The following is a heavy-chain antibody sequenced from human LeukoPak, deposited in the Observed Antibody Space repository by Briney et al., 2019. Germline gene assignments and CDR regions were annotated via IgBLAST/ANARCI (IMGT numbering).Heavy chain of an antibody. V-gene: IGHV3-23*01. D-gene: IGHD3-10*01. J-gene: IGHJ4*02. CDR2: ISGSGGST. CDR3: AKDIGSGSYSYFDY. CDR1: GFTFSSYA. Sequence: GGSLRLSCAASGFTFSSYAMSWVRQAPGKGLEWVSAISGSGGSTYYADSVKGRFTISRDNSKNTPYLQMNSLRAEDTAVYYCAKDIGSGSYSYFDYWGQGTLVTVSS.